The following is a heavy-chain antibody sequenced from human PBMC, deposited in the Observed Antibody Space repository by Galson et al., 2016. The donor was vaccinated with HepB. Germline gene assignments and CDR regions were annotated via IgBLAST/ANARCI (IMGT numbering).Heavy chain of an antibody. D-gene: IGHD1-1*01. CDR1: GGSVNSGSYY. J-gene: IGHJ4*02. Sequence: SETLSLTCTVSGGSVNSGSYYWSWIRQPPGKGLEWIGYIYYSGSTNYNPSLKSRVTISVDTSKNQFSLKLSSVTAADTAVYYCARFRGGHDIWGQGTLVTVSS. CDR3: ARFRGGHDI. CDR2: IYYSGST. V-gene: IGHV4-61*01.